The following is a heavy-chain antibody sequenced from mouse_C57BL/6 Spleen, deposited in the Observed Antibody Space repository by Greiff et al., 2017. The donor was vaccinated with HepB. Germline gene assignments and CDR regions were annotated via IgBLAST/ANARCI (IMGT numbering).Heavy chain of an antibody. V-gene: IGHV1-9*01. CDR1: GYTFTGYW. CDR3: ARTRAMITYWYFDV. Sequence: VQLQQSGAELMKPGASVKLSCKATGYTFTGYWIEWVKQRPGHGLEWIGEILPGSGSTNYNEKFKGKATFTADTSSNTAYMQISSLTTEDSAIYYCARTRAMITYWYFDVWGTGTTVTVSS. J-gene: IGHJ1*03. D-gene: IGHD2-4*01. CDR2: ILPGSGST.